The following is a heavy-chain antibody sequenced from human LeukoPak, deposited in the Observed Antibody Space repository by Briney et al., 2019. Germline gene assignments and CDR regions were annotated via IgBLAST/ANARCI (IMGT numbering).Heavy chain of an antibody. V-gene: IGHV3-23*01. J-gene: IGHJ4*02. CDR2: ISGSGGST. Sequence: GGSLRLSCAASGFTFSSYAMSWVRQAPGKGLEWVSAISGSGGSTYYADSVKGRFTISRDNSKNTLYLQMNSLRAEDTAVYYCAKDGLRQWLVSYFDYWGQGTLVTVSS. CDR3: AKDGLRQWLVSYFDY. D-gene: IGHD6-19*01. CDR1: GFTFSSYA.